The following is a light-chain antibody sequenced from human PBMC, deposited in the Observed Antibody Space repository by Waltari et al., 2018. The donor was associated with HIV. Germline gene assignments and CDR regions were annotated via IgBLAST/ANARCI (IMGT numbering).Light chain of an antibody. CDR1: SSDIGKSNL. J-gene: IGLJ1*01. Sequence: QSALTQQASVSGSLGQSITIYCTGTSSDIGKSNLVSWYQQYPGKAPKLLIYEVTRRPSGISSRFSGSKSDNTASLTISGLQAEDEADYFCCSYAGTTNFFVFGSVT. CDR2: EVT. CDR3: CSYAGTTNFFV. V-gene: IGLV2-23*02.